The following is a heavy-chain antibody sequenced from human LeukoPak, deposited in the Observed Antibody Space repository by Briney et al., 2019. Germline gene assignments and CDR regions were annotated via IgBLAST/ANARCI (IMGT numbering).Heavy chain of an antibody. D-gene: IGHD4-17*01. Sequence: ASVKVSCKASGYTFTGYYMHWVRQAPGQGLEWMGWINPNSGGTNYAQMLQGRVTMTTDTSTSTAYMELRSLRSDDTAVYYCARDTRTTVTLDRDYWGQGTLVTVSS. CDR1: GYTFTGYY. CDR3: ARDTRTTVTLDRDY. CDR2: INPNSGGT. J-gene: IGHJ4*02. V-gene: IGHV1-2*02.